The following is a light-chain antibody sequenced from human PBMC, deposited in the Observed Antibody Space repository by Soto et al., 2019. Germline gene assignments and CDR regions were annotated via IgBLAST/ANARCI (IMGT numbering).Light chain of an antibody. CDR1: HSVDSN. J-gene: IGKJ4*01. CDR3: QQYDKWPLT. V-gene: IGKV3D-15*01. CDR2: GAS. Sequence: LVMTQSPATLSVSPGEGATLSCRASHSVDSNLAWYQQKPGQAPRLLIFGASTRATGIPTRFSGGGSGTDFTLTISSLQSEDFGLYFCQQYDKWPLTFGGGTKVDIK.